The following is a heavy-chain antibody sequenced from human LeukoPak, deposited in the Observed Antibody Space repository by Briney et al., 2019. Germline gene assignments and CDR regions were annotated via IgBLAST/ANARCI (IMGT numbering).Heavy chain of an antibody. Sequence: GGSLRLSCAASGFTFSSYSMNWVRQAPGKGLEWVSSISSSSYIYYADSVKGRFTISRDNAKNPLYLQMNSLRAEDTAVYYCARRRGYGSRDAFDIWGQGTMVTVSS. CDR3: ARRRGYGSRDAFDI. D-gene: IGHD5-18*01. CDR1: GFTFSSYS. V-gene: IGHV3-21*01. CDR2: ISSSSYI. J-gene: IGHJ3*02.